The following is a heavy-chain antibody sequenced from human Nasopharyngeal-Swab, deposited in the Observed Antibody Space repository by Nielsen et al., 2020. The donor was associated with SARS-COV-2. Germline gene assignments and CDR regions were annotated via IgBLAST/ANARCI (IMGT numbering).Heavy chain of an antibody. V-gene: IGHV4-59*11. Sequence: TLSLTCTVSGVSITSQYWSWIRQPPGKGLEWIGYISHNSGTSSNPSLKSRVTMFMDTSKNQFSLRLRSVTAADTAVYYCAKEGATGWFDPWGQGTLVTVSS. CDR1: GVSITSQY. J-gene: IGHJ5*02. CDR2: ISHNSGT. CDR3: AKEGATGWFDP.